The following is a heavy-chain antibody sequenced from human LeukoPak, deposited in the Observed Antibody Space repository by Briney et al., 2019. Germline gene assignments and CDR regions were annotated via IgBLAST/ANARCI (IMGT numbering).Heavy chain of an antibody. Sequence: PGGSLRLSCAASGFTFSSYSMNWVRQAPGKGLEWVSSISSSSSYIYYADSVKGRFTIPRDNSKNTLYLQMNSLRAEDTAVYYCAKDRGYSGYDWEGVFDYWGQGTLVTVSS. CDR2: ISSSSSYI. CDR3: AKDRGYSGYDWEGVFDY. J-gene: IGHJ4*02. D-gene: IGHD5-12*01. CDR1: GFTFSSYS. V-gene: IGHV3-21*01.